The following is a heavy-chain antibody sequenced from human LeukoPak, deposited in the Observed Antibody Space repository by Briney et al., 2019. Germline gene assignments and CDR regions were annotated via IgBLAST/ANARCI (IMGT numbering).Heavy chain of an antibody. Sequence: GGSLRLSCAASGFTFSSYSMNWVRQAPGKGLECVSSISSSSSYINYADSVKGRFTISRDNAKNSLYLQMNSLRAEDTAVYYCARVPPLLWFGELSYYYYYMDVWGKGTTVTVSS. V-gene: IGHV3-21*01. J-gene: IGHJ6*03. CDR2: ISSSSSYI. D-gene: IGHD3-10*01. CDR1: GFTFSSYS. CDR3: ARVPPLLWFGELSYYYYYMDV.